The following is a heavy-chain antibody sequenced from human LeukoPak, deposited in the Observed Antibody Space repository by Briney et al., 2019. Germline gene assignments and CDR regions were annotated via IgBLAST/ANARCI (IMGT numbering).Heavy chain of an antibody. D-gene: IGHD3-10*01. CDR2: ISHYDGNYK. Sequence: GGSLRLSCEASEFTFRDYGMHWVRQAPGKGLEWVAVISHYDGNYKDYVDSVRGRFTISRDNSKNTLYLQMNSLRAEDTAVYYCARDDRGLGSGPPHDYWGQGTLVAVSS. CDR1: EFTFRDYG. J-gene: IGHJ4*02. V-gene: IGHV3-30*03. CDR3: ARDDRGLGSGPPHDY.